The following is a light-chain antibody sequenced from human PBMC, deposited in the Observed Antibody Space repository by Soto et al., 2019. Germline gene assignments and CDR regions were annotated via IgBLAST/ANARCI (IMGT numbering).Light chain of an antibody. J-gene: IGKJ2*01. V-gene: IGKV1-5*01. Sequence: DIQMTQSPSTLSASVGDRVTITCRASQSVNKWLAWYQQKPGRAPNLVIYDASTLQTSVTSTFSGSGSGTEFTLSISSPQPDYFGTYYCQQYQSWPYTFGQGTKLEIK. CDR3: QQYQSWPYT. CDR1: QSVNKW. CDR2: DAS.